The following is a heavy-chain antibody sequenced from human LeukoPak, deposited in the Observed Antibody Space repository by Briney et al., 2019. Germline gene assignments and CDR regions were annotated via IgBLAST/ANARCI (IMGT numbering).Heavy chain of an antibody. V-gene: IGHV1-18*01. CDR2: ISAYNGNT. CDR3: ARDHGIAVAGDFDY. CDR1: GYTFTSYG. J-gene: IGHJ4*02. D-gene: IGHD6-19*01. Sequence: ASVTVPCKASGYTFTSYGISWVRQAPGQGLEWMGWISAYNGNTNYAQKLQGRVTVTTDTSTSTAYMELRSLRSDDTAVYYCARDHGIAVAGDFDYWGQGTLVTVSS.